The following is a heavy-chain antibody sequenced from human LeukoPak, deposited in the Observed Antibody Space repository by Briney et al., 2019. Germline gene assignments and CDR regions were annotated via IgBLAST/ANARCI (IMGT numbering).Heavy chain of an antibody. CDR3: ARAAIGYCTNGVCLDWFDP. V-gene: IGHV4-34*01. D-gene: IGHD2-8*01. CDR1: GGSFSGYY. J-gene: IGHJ5*02. Sequence: SETLSLTCAVYGGSFSGYYWSWIRQPPGKGLEWIGEINHSGSTNYNPSLKSRVTISVDTSKNQFSLKLSSVTAADTAVYYCARAAIGYCTNGVCLDWFDPWGQGTLVTVSS. CDR2: INHSGST.